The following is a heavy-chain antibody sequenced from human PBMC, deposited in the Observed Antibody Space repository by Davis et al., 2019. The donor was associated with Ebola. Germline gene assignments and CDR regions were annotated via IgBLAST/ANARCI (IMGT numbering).Heavy chain of an antibody. V-gene: IGHV3-74*01. J-gene: IGHJ4*02. CDR2: INSDGSST. CDR1: GFSFSRYW. CDR3: ARVPGRYYFDY. Sequence: GESLKLSCAASGFSFSRYWMHWVRQAPGKGLVWVSRINSDGSSTSYADSVKGRFTISRDNAKNTLYLQMNSLRAEDTAVYYCARVPGRYYFDYWGQGTLVTVSS. D-gene: IGHD1-14*01.